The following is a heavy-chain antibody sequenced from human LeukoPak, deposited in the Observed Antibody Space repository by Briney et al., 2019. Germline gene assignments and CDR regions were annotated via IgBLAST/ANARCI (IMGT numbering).Heavy chain of an antibody. V-gene: IGHV1-2*02. CDR1: GYTFTSYG. CDR2: INPNSGGT. CDR3: ARAAVAGTIDFDY. D-gene: IGHD6-19*01. Sequence: ASVKVSCKASGYTFTSYGISWVRQAPGQGLEWMGWINPNSGGTNYAQKFQGRVTMTRDTSISTAYMELSRLRSDDTAVYYCARAAVAGTIDFDYWAREPWSPSPQ. J-gene: IGHJ4*02.